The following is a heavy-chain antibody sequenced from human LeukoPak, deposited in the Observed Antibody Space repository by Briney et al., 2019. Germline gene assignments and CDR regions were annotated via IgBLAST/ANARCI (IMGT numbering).Heavy chain of an antibody. CDR1: GGSISSYY. Sequence: SETLSLTCTVSGGSISSYYWSWIRQPPGKGLEWIGYIYYSGSTNYNPSLKSRVTISVDTSKNQFSLKLSSVTAADTAVYYCARRGGGDYVWFDPWGQGTLVTVSS. CDR2: IYYSGST. D-gene: IGHD4-17*01. CDR3: ARRGGGDYVWFDP. V-gene: IGHV4-59*12. J-gene: IGHJ5*02.